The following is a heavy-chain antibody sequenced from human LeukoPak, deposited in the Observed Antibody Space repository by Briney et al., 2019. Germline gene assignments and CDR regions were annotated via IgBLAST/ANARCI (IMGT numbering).Heavy chain of an antibody. CDR3: ARGNWNFDY. CDR2: IYYSGST. Sequence: SETLSLTCTVSGGSISSYYWSWIRQPPGKGLEWIGYIYYSGSTNYNPSLKSRVTISVDTSKNQFSLKLSSVTAADTAVYYCARGNWNFDYWGQGTLVTVSS. J-gene: IGHJ4*02. CDR1: GGSISSYY. V-gene: IGHV4-59*01. D-gene: IGHD1-20*01.